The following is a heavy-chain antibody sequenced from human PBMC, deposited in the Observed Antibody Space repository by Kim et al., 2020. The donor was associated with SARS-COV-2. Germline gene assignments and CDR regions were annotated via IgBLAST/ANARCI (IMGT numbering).Heavy chain of an antibody. D-gene: IGHD6-19*01. CDR3: ARHDEGIAVAEY. J-gene: IGHJ4*02. CDR1: GGSISSSSYY. CDR2: IYYSGST. Sequence: SETLSLTCTVSGGSISSSSYYWGWIRQPPGKGLEWIGSIYYSGSTYYNPSLKSRVTISVDTSKNQFSLKLSSVTAADTAVYYCARHDEGIAVAEYWGQGTLVTVSS. V-gene: IGHV4-39*01.